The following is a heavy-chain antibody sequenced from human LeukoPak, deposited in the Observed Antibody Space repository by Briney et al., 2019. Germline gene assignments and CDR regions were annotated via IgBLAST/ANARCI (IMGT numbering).Heavy chain of an antibody. D-gene: IGHD6-19*01. CDR1: GFTFSSYA. CDR3: ARSHEKNSGIAVAGNWFDP. CDR2: ISYDGSNK. J-gene: IGHJ5*02. V-gene: IGHV3-30*04. Sequence: PGGSLRLSCAASGFTFSSYAMHWVRQAPGKGLEWVAVISYDGSNKYYADSVKGRFTISRDNSKNTLYLQMNSLRAEDTAVYYCARSHEKNSGIAVAGNWFDPWGQGTLVTVSS.